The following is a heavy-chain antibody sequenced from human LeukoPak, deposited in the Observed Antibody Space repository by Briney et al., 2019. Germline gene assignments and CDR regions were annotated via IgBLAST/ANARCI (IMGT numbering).Heavy chain of an antibody. CDR2: ITGSGTT. J-gene: IGHJ4*02. CDR3: AKPRGKTGVHSSRLDY. V-gene: IGHV3-23*01. CDR1: GLMFSNYG. D-gene: IGHD6-13*01. Sequence: PGGSLRLSCAASGLMFSNYGMNWVRLAPGKGLEWVSGITGSGTTYYADSVKGRFTISRDNSKNTLYLQMNSLRAEDTAVYYCAKPRGKTGVHSSRLDYWGQGTLVTVSS.